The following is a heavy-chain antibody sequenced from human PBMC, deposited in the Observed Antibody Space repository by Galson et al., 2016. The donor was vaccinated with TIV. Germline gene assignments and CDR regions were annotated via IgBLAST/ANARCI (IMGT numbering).Heavy chain of an antibody. CDR2: IYPGDSRD. CDR1: GYSFTSYW. Sequence: QSGAEVKKPGESLKISCKGFGYSFTSYWIAWVRQMPGIGLEWMGIIYPGDSRDKYSPSFQGRVTISVDTSLSTAYLQWSSLRASDTAKYYCARQYDFGDYRGDAFDIWGQGTMVIVSS. J-gene: IGHJ3*02. D-gene: IGHD4-17*01. CDR3: ARQYDFGDYRGDAFDI. V-gene: IGHV5-51*01.